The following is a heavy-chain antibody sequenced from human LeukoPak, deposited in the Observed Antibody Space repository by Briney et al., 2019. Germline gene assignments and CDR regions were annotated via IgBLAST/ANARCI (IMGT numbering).Heavy chain of an antibody. J-gene: IGHJ4*02. V-gene: IGHV1-46*01. D-gene: IGHD1-26*01. CDR1: GYTFSIYY. Sequence: ASVTVSCKASGYTFSIYYIHWVRQAPGQGLEWMGIINPSGGITTYAQKFEGRVTMTRDTSTSTVDMKLSSLRSEDTAVYYCARYSGSYQTYFDSWGEGTLVTLPS. CDR3: ARYSGSYQTYFDS. CDR2: INPSGGIT.